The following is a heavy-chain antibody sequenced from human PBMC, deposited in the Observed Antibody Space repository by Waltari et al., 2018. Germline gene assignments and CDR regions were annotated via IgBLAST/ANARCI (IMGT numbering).Heavy chain of an antibody. CDR3: ARGDYGMDV. Sequence: QMQLVESGGGVVQPGGCLRLSCAASGFTFSGYNMYWVRQAPGKGLEWVTVISNDGSSIHYADSVKARFFISRDNSKNALYLQLNSLRTDDTAVYYCARGDYGMDVWGQGTTVTVSS. CDR2: ISNDGSSI. V-gene: IGHV3-30*04. J-gene: IGHJ6*02. CDR1: GFTFSGYN.